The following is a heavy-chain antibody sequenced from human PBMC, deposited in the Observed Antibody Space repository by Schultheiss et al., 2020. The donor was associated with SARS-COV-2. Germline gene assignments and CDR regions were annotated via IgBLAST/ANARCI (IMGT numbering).Heavy chain of an antibody. CDR2: IDDDGSST. CDR3: ARVVGYGNNAGEVGYAMDD. Sequence: GGSLRLSCAASGFTFSSYSMNWVRQAPGKGLVWVSRIDDDGSSTSYADSVKGRFTISRDNAKNSLDLQMSSLRAEDTAVYYCARVVGYGNNAGEVGYAMDDWGQGTTVTVSS. J-gene: IGHJ6*02. CDR1: GFTFSSYS. D-gene: IGHD1/OR15-1a*01. V-gene: IGHV3-74*01.